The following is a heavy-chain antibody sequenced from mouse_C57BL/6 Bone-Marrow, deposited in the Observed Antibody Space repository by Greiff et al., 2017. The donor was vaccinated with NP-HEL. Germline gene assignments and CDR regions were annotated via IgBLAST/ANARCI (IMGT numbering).Heavy chain of an antibody. CDR2: ISYSGST. V-gene: IGHV3-1*01. CDR3: ARDGGNYGYAMDY. D-gene: IGHD2-4*01. CDR1: GYSITSGYD. Sequence: VQLQQSGPGMVKPSQSLSLTCTVTGYSITSGYDWHWIRHFPGNKLEWMGYISYSGSTNYNPSLKSRISITHDTSKNHFFLKLNSVTTEDTATYYCARDGGNYGYAMDYWGQGTSVTVSS. J-gene: IGHJ4*01.